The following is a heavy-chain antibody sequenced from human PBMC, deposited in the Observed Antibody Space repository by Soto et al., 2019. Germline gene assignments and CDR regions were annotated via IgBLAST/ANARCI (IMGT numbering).Heavy chain of an antibody. Sequence: EVQLLESGGGLVQPGGSLRLSCAASGFTFSNYGMTWVRQAPGKGLEWVSGMSRDGGVTDYTDSVKGRFTISRDISKNTLYLQMNSLRAEDTAVYYCAKIDKFNPLSSGWANRLDYWGQGTRVTVSS. CDR2: MSRDGGVT. CDR3: AKIDKFNPLSSGWANRLDY. D-gene: IGHD6-19*01. J-gene: IGHJ4*02. CDR1: GFTFSNYG. V-gene: IGHV3-23*01.